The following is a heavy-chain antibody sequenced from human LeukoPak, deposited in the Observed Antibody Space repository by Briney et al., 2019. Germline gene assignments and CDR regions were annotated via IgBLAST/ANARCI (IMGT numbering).Heavy chain of an antibody. CDR2: INTGGIS. Sequence: LETLSLTCTVSGGSISSYYWSWIRQPAGKGLEWIGRINTGGISNYNPSLKSRVTMSVDTSKNQLSLKLTSLTAADTAMYYCARGTANHAMDVWGRGTTVTVSS. D-gene: IGHD4/OR15-4a*01. J-gene: IGHJ6*02. CDR1: GGSISSYY. V-gene: IGHV4-4*07. CDR3: ARGTANHAMDV.